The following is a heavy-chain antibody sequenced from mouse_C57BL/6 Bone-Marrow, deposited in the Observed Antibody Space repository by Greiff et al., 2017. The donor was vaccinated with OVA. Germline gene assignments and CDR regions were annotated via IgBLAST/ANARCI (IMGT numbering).Heavy chain of an antibody. CDR2: IHPNSGST. Sequence: QVQLKQPGAELVKPGASVKLSCKASGYTFTSYWMHWVKQRPGQGLEWIGMIHPNSGSTNYNEKFKSKATLTVDKSSSTAYMQLSSLTSEDSAVYYCAREGDYYGSSPFAYWGQGTLVTVSA. V-gene: IGHV1-64*01. CDR3: AREGDYYGSSPFAY. D-gene: IGHD1-1*01. CDR1: GYTFTSYW. J-gene: IGHJ3*01.